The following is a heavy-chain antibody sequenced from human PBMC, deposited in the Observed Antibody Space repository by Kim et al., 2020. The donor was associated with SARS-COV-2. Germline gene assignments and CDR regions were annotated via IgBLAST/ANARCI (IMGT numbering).Heavy chain of an antibody. CDR1: GDTFTNYA. CDR2: IIPMFNTP. Sequence: SVKVSCKASGDTFTNYAFNWVRQAPGQGLEWMGRIIPMFNTPNYAQRFQGRVTISADKSTSTAFLELRSLRSDDTATYYCATTPRGTKWYEYYYDMDVWGKGTTVTVS. V-gene: IGHV1-69*06. CDR3: ATTPRGTKWYEYYYDMDV. J-gene: IGHJ6*03. D-gene: IGHD2-15*01.